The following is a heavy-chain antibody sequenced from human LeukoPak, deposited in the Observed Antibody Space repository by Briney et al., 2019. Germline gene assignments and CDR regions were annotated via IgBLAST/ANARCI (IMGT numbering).Heavy chain of an antibody. Sequence: SETLSLTCTVSGGSISSSSYYWSWIRQPPGKGLEWIGSIYYSGSTYYNPSLKSRVTITVDTSKNQFSLKLSSVTAADTAVYYCARRHRSGSYYPNWFDPWGQGTLVTVSS. D-gene: IGHD3-10*01. CDR3: ARRHRSGSYYPNWFDP. CDR2: IYYSGST. CDR1: GGSISSSSYY. J-gene: IGHJ5*02. V-gene: IGHV4-39*01.